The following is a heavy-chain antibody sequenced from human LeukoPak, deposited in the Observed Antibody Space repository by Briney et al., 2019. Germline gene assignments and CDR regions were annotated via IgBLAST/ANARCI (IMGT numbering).Heavy chain of an antibody. D-gene: IGHD1-1*01. CDR2: FDPEDGEI. J-gene: IGHJ4*02. V-gene: IGHV1-24*01. CDR1: GYTLTDFP. Sequence: GASVKVSCKVSGYTLTDFPMHWVRQAPGKGLEWMGGFDPEDGEIIYAQKFKGGISLTEDTSTDTSYMEMRSLRSDDTAVYYCATLRELDYWGQGTLVTVSS. CDR3: ATLRELDY.